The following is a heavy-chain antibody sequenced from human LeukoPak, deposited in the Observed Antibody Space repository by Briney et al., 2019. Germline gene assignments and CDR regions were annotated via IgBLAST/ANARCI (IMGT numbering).Heavy chain of an antibody. D-gene: IGHD3-16*01. Sequence: GGSLRLSCAASGFTFSDYYMSWIRQAPGKGLEWILYISSSGTTTYYADSVKGRFTISRDNAKNSVALQLDGLRADDTAVYFCTRERRGSYYAFESWGQGTLVTVSS. J-gene: IGHJ4*02. CDR1: GFTFSDYY. V-gene: IGHV3-11*01. CDR3: TRERRGSYYAFES. CDR2: ISSSGTTT.